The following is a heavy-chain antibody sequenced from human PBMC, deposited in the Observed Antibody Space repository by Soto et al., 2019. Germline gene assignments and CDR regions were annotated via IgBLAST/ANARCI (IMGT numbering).Heavy chain of an antibody. J-gene: IGHJ1*01. D-gene: IGHD5-12*01. CDR1: GGTFSSFG. CDR2: IIPVSGRP. Sequence: GASVKVSCKASGGTFSSFGISWVRQAPGQGLEWMGGIIPVSGRPNYAQRFRGRLTITADESTNTSYMELIDLTSEDTAVYYCAREASGYDFWGQGAQVTVSS. V-gene: IGHV1-69*13. CDR3: AREASGYDF.